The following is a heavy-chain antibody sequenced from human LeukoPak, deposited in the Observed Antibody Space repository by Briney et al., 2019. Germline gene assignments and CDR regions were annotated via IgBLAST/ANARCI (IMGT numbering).Heavy chain of an antibody. V-gene: IGHV3-23*01. D-gene: IGHD2/OR15-2a*01. CDR3: GKEVERHFDLKY. CDR2: FSDGGDS. J-gene: IGHJ4*02. CDR1: GFTFSNYA. Sequence: GGSLRLSCAASGFTFSNYAMNWVRQAPGKGLEWVSAFSDGGDSYYADSVRGRFTISRDNSKKILYLQMNSLRAEDTAVYYCGKEVERHFDLKYWGQGTLVTVSS.